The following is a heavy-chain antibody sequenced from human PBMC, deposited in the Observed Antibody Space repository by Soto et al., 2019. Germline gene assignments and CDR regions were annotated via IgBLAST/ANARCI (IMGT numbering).Heavy chain of an antibody. D-gene: IGHD6-13*01. CDR3: ARGGSSWYREYYFDY. Sequence: GGSLRLSCAASGVTDSRNYMSWVRQAPGKGLEWVSVIYSGGSTYYADSVKGRFTISRDNSKNTLYLQMNSLRAEDTAVYYCARGGSSWYREYYFDYWGQGTLVTVSS. CDR1: GVTDSRNY. J-gene: IGHJ4*02. V-gene: IGHV3-53*01. CDR2: IYSGGST.